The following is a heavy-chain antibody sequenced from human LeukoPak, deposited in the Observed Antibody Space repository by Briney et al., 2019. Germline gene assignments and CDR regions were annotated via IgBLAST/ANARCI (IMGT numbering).Heavy chain of an antibody. CDR1: GFSLSTSGMC. CDR2: IDWDDDK. CDR3: ARSLTMVQGVTSLDYYGMDV. V-gene: IGHV2-70*11. D-gene: IGHD3-10*01. Sequence: SGPTLVNPTQTLTLTCTFSGFSLSTSGMCVSWIRQPPGKALEWLARIDWDDDKYYSTSLKTRLTISKDTSKNQVVLTMTNMDPVDTATYYCARSLTMVQGVTSLDYYGMDVWGQGTTVTVSS. J-gene: IGHJ6*02.